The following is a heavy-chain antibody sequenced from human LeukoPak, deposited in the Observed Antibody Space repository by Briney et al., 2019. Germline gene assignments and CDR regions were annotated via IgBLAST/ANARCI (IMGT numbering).Heavy chain of an antibody. J-gene: IGHJ6*03. Sequence: PSETLSLTCAVYGGSFSGYYWSWIRQPPGKGLEWIGEINHSGSTNYNPSLKSRVTISVDTSKNQFSLKLSSVTAADTAVYYCARRVRAYCGGDCYSPVYYYYYYMDVWGKGTTVTVSS. CDR2: INHSGST. V-gene: IGHV4-34*01. D-gene: IGHD2-21*01. CDR1: GGSFSGYY. CDR3: ARRVRAYCGGDCYSPVYYYYYYMDV.